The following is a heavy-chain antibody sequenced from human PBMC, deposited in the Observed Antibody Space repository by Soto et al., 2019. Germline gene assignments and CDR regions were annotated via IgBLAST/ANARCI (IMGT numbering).Heavy chain of an antibody. Sequence: ASVKVSCKASGYTFTGYYMHWVRQAPGQGLEWMGWINPNSGGTNYAQKFQGRVTMTRDTSISTAYMELSRLRSDDTAVYYCARGMGIAAGFGGDYYYYYGMDVWGQGTTVTVSS. CDR3: ARGMGIAAGFGGDYYYYYGMDV. D-gene: IGHD6-13*01. CDR2: INPNSGGT. V-gene: IGHV1-2*02. CDR1: GYTFTGYY. J-gene: IGHJ6*02.